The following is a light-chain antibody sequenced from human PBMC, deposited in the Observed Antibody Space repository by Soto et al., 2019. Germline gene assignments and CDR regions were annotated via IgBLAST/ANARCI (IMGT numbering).Light chain of an antibody. V-gene: IGKV3-20*01. Sequence: EIVLTQSPGTLSLSPGERATLSCRASQSVSSSYLAWYQQKPGQAPRLLIYGASSRATGIPVRFSGSGSGTYFTLTISSLEPEDFAAYYCLQYGSSKTFGQGTKVQIK. CDR3: LQYGSSKT. CDR2: GAS. J-gene: IGKJ1*01. CDR1: QSVSSSY.